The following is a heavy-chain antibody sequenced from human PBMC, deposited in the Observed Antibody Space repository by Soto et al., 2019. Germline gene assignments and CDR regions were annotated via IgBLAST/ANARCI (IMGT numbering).Heavy chain of an antibody. CDR1: GGSISSYY. J-gene: IGHJ4*02. CDR3: AKNWNWGSLVH. Sequence: SETLSLTCAVSGGSISSYYMSWVRQPPGKGLEWIGYIYYSGSTNYNPSLKSRVTIFVDTPKNQFSLKLSSVTAADTAVYYCAKNWNWGSLVHWGQGTLVTVSS. CDR2: IYYSGST. D-gene: IGHD7-27*01. V-gene: IGHV4-59*08.